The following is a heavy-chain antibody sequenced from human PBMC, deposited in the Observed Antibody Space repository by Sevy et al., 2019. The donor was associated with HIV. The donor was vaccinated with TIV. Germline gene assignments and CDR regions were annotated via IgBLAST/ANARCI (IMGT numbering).Heavy chain of an antibody. CDR3: AKDNRPATMSNSSYYYYYGMDV. V-gene: IGHV3-9*01. D-gene: IGHD6-6*01. Sequence: GGSLRLSCAASGFSFGDYAMRWVRQAPGKGLEWVSGISWNSVSLDYADSVKGRLTISRDKAKNSLFLQMNRLRSEDTALYYCAKDNRPATMSNSSYYYYYGMDVWGQGTTVTVSS. CDR2: ISWNSVSL. J-gene: IGHJ6*02. CDR1: GFSFGDYA.